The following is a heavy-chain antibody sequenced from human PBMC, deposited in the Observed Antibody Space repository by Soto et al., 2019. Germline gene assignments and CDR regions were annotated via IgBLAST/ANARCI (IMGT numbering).Heavy chain of an antibody. CDR1: GFTFKTYD. CDR3: AGGGEYGDYRFDY. Sequence: QVQLVQSGAEVKKPGASVKVSCKASGFTFKTYDFNWVRQAPGQGLEWMGWMNPDNGNTDSAEKFHGRVTTTSDASLRTAYMEQSSLTSDDSAVYYCAGGGEYGDYRFDYWGQGTLVTVSS. J-gene: IGHJ4*02. CDR2: MNPDNGNT. D-gene: IGHD3-16*01. V-gene: IGHV1-8*01.